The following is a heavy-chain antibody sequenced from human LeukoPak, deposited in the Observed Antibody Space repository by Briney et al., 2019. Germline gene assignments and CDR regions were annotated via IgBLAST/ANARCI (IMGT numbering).Heavy chain of an antibody. CDR2: IYYSGST. V-gene: IGHV4-30-4*01. J-gene: IGHJ3*02. Sequence: SQTLSLTCTVSGGSISSGDYYWSWIRQPPGKGLEWIGYIYYSGSTYYNPSLKSRVTISVDTSKNQFSLKLSSVTAADTAVYYCATPWSLVDAFDIWGQGTMVTASS. CDR1: GGSISSGDYY. D-gene: IGHD2-21*01. CDR3: ATPWSLVDAFDI.